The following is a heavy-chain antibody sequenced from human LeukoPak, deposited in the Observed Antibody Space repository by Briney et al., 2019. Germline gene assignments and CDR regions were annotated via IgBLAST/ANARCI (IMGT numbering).Heavy chain of an antibody. Sequence: LTGGSLRLSCAASGFTVAGYAMAWVRQAPGKGLNWVTGITGNGDSTYYADSVKGRFTISRDNSRNTLYLQMNSLRAEDTAVYYCAKRDYFSSGDYYPLFDNWGQGTLVTVSS. V-gene: IGHV3-23*01. CDR2: ITGNGDST. CDR1: GFTVAGYA. CDR3: AKRDYFSSGDYYPLFDN. D-gene: IGHD3-22*01. J-gene: IGHJ4*02.